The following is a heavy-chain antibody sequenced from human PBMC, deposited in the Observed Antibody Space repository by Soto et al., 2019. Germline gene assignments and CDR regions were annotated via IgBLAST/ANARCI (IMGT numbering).Heavy chain of an antibody. D-gene: IGHD6-13*01. V-gene: IGHV1-18*01. Sequence: QVQLVQSGAEVKKPGASVKVSCKASGYTFTSYGISWVRQAPGQGLEWMGWISAYNGNTNYAQKLQGRVTMTTDTPTSTAYVELRSLRSDDTAVYDCAREGRGQQLVRNWFAPWGQGTLVTVSS. CDR2: ISAYNGNT. CDR1: GYTFTSYG. CDR3: AREGRGQQLVRNWFAP. J-gene: IGHJ5*02.